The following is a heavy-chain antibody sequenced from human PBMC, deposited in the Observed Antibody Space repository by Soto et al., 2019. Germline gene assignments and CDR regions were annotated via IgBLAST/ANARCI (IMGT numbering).Heavy chain of an antibody. CDR1: GGSISSYY. CDR3: ARHPGYYDILTGYTTYYFDY. J-gene: IGHJ4*02. V-gene: IGHV4-59*08. CDR2: IYYSGST. D-gene: IGHD3-9*01. Sequence: SETLSLTCTVSGGSISSYYWSWIRQTPGKGLEWIGYIYYSGSTNYNPSLKSRVTISLDTSKNQFSLKLSSVTAADTAVYYCARHPGYYDILTGYTTYYFDYWGQGILVTVSS.